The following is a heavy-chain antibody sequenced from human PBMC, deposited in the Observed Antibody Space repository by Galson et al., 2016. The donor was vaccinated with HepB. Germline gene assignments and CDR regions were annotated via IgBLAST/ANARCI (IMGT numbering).Heavy chain of an antibody. J-gene: IGHJ3*02. D-gene: IGHD2-21*02. Sequence: SLRLSCAASGFTFSSYWMHWVRQAPGKGLVWVSRINSDGSSTSYADSVKGRFTISRDNAKNTLYLQMNSLRDEDTAVYYCARIRDDFEPYDAFDTWGQGTMVTVSS. CDR1: GFTFSSYW. CDR2: INSDGSST. V-gene: IGHV3-74*01. CDR3: ARIRDDFEPYDAFDT.